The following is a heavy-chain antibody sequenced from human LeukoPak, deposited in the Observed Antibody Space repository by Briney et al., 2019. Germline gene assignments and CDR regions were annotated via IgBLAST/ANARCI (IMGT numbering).Heavy chain of an antibody. J-gene: IGHJ5*02. CDR1: GYSISSGYH. Sequence: PSETLSLTCAVSGYSISSGYHWGWIRQPPGKGLEWIGYIYYSGSTNYNPSLKSRVTISVDTSKNQFSLKLSSVTAADTAVYYCAASFYCSSTSCYAGWFDPWGQGTLVTVSS. V-gene: IGHV4-61*01. CDR3: AASFYCSSTSCYAGWFDP. CDR2: IYYSGST. D-gene: IGHD2-2*01.